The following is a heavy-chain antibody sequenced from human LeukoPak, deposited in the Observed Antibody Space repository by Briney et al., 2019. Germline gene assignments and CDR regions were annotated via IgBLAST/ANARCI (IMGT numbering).Heavy chain of an antibody. V-gene: IGHV3-74*01. CDR1: GFTFSSYW. CDR3: TFSTAGSHSGFDAFDI. CDR2: LNSDGSST. Sequence: GGSLRLSCAAPGFTFSSYWMQCVRQAPGKGLVWVSHLNSDGSSTDYADFMKGRCTISRDNAKNTLYLQMNSLRAEDTAVYYCTFSTAGSHSGFDAFDIWGQGTMVTVSS. D-gene: IGHD2-2*01. J-gene: IGHJ3*02.